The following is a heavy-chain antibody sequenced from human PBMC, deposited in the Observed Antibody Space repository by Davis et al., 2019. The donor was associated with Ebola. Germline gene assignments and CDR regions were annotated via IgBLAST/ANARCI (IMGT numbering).Heavy chain of an antibody. J-gene: IGHJ3*02. CDR2: ISYDGRNK. CDR3: AKDTSNIWFDI. Sequence: GESLKISCAASGFTFSTYAMHWVRQAPGKGLEWAAVISYDGRNKYYADSVKGRFTISRDNSKNTLYLQMNGLRVEDTAIYYCAKDTSNIWFDIWGQGTNVTVSS. V-gene: IGHV3-30*04. CDR1: GFTFSTYA. D-gene: IGHD1-26*01.